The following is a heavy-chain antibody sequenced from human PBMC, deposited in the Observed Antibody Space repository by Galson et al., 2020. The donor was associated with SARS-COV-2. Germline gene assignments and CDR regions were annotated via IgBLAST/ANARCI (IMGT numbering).Heavy chain of an antibody. Sequence: SETLSLTCTVSGDSITSYYWNWIRLPPGKGLEYIGTLFYSGNTNYRPSLKSRVTISRDTSKNQFSLKLTSVTAADTAVYFCARALTGSYYMGEQGRGTTVAISS. J-gene: IGHJ6*03. D-gene: IGHD3-9*01. V-gene: IGHV4-59*01. CDR1: GDSITSYY. CDR2: LFYSGNT. CDR3: ARALTGSYYMGE.